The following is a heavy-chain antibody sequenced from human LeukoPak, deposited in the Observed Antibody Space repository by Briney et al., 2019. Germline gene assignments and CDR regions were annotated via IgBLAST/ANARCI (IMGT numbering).Heavy chain of an antibody. CDR2: IYSGGST. V-gene: IGHV3-53*01. CDR3: TRVSTLAYCGGDSYSDY. CDR1: GFTVSSNY. Sequence: GGSLRLSCAASGFTVSSNYMSWVRQAPGKGLEWVSVIYSGGSTYYADSVKGRFTIYRDNSKNTLYLQMNSLRVEDTAVYYCTRVSTLAYCGGDSYSDYWGQGTLVTVSS. D-gene: IGHD2-21*02. J-gene: IGHJ4*02.